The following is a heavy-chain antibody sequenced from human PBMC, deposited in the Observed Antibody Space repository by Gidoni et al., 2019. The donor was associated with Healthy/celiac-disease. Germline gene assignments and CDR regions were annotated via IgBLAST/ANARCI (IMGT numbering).Heavy chain of an antibody. J-gene: IGHJ5*02. CDR3: AGGDYYDSSGYHGIDP. CDR2: IYYSGST. D-gene: IGHD3-22*01. CDR1: GGSISRYY. Sequence: QVQLQESGPGLVKPSETLSLTCPVSGGSISRYYWSWIRQPPGTGLEWIGYIYYSGSTNYNPSLKSRVTISVDTSKNQFSLKLSSVTAADTAVYYCAGGDYYDSSGYHGIDPWGQGTLVTVSS. V-gene: IGHV4-59*01.